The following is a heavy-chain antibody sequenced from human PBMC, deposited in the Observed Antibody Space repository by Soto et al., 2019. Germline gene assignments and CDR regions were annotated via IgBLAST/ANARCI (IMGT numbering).Heavy chain of an antibody. CDR2: IMPIFGTP. CDR1: GGTFDSYV. J-gene: IGHJ5*02. CDR3: ARVHSSGIFYFVDP. D-gene: IGHD3-10*01. Sequence: ASVKVSCRASGGTFDSYVISWLRQAPGQGLEWMGGIMPIFGTPNYAQKFRGRVTISADESTSTAYLELSSLTSDDTAVYYCARVHSSGIFYFVDPWGQGTLVTVSS. V-gene: IGHV1-69*13.